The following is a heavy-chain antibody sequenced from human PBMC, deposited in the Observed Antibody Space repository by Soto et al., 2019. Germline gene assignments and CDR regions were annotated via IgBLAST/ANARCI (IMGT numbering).Heavy chain of an antibody. CDR2: ISAYNGNT. Sequence: QVQLVQSGAEVKKPGASVKVSCKASGYTFTSYALRWVRQAPGQGLEWMGWISAYNGNTNYTQKLQGRLTLTTETSTTTAYMELRNLRSDDTAVYYCTRLDSTGGHNFQHWGQGTLVTVSS. J-gene: IGHJ1*01. D-gene: IGHD2-8*02. V-gene: IGHV1-18*04. CDR1: GYTFTSYA. CDR3: TRLDSTGGHNFQH.